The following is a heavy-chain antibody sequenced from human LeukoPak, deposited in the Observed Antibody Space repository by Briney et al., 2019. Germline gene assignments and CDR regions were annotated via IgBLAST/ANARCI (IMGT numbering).Heavy chain of an antibody. CDR3: ARDSRTQSPQDYYYMDV. Sequence: PSETLSLTCTVSGGSISSSSYYWGWIRQPPGKGLEWIGSIYYSGSTYHNPSLRSRVTISVDTSKNQFSLKLSSVTAADTAVYYCARDSRTQSPQDYYYMDVWGKGTTVTVSS. CDR1: GGSISSSSYY. V-gene: IGHV4-39*07. J-gene: IGHJ6*03. CDR2: IYYSGST.